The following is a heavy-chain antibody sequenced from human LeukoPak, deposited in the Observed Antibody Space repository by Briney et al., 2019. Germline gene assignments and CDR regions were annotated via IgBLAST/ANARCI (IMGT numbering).Heavy chain of an antibody. D-gene: IGHD6-6*01. CDR3: ASLRASSIGAHYAMDV. V-gene: IGHV4-59*08. J-gene: IGHJ6*02. Sequence: TSETLSLTCTASGGSISSFYWSWIRQTPGKGLEWIGYIYHSGSTNYNPSLKSRVAMSVDTSKNQFSLQLNSVTAADTAVYYCASLRASSIGAHYAMDVWGQGTTVTVSS. CDR2: IYHSGST. CDR1: GGSISSFY.